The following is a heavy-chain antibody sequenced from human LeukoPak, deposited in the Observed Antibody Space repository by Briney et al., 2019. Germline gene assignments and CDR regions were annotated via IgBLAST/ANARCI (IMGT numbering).Heavy chain of an antibody. J-gene: IGHJ4*02. CDR3: ARGWNSAPDY. CDR1: GVSISSYY. D-gene: IGHD1-7*01. CDR2: IYYSGST. Sequence: PSETLSLTCTVSGVSISSYYWSWIRQPPGKGLEWIGYIYYSGSTNYNPSLKSRVTISVDTSKNQCSLKLSSVTAADTAVYYCARGWNSAPDYWGQGTLVTVSS. V-gene: IGHV4-59*01.